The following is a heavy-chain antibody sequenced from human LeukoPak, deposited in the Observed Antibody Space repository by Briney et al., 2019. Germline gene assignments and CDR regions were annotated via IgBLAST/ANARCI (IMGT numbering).Heavy chain of an antibody. V-gene: IGHV4-39*01. J-gene: IGHJ4*02. D-gene: IGHD5-18*01. CDR2: IYYSGST. CDR3: ARRGYSYGLFDY. Sequence: SETLSLTCTVSGGSISSSSYYWGWIRQPPGKGLEWIGSIYYSGSTYYNPSLKSRVTISVDTSKYQFSLKLSSVTAADTAAYYCARRGYSYGLFDYWGQGTLVTVSS. CDR1: GGSISSSSYY.